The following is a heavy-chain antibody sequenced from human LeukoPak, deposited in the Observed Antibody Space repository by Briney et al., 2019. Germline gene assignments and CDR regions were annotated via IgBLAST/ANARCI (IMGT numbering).Heavy chain of an antibody. CDR3: AKGGDIVVVPAAVPLYYYYGMDV. V-gene: IGHV3-23*01. CDR2: ISGSGGST. CDR1: GFTFSSYA. J-gene: IGHJ6*02. D-gene: IGHD2-2*01. Sequence: GGSLRLSCAASGFTFSSYAMSWDRQAPGKGLEWVSAISGSGGSTYYADSVKGRFTISRDNSKNTLYLQMNSLRAEDTAVYYCAKGGDIVVVPAAVPLYYYYGMDVWGQGTTVTVSS.